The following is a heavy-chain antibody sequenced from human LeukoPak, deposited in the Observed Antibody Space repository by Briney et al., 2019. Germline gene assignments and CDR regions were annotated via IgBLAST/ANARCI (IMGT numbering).Heavy chain of an antibody. D-gene: IGHD2-2*01. Sequence: PGRSLRLSCAASGFTFSSYGMHWVRQAPGKGPEWVAVIWYDGSNKYYADSVKGRFTISRDNSKNTLYLQMNSLRAEDTAVYYCAKAASPVVPAAKLMDYWGQGTLVTVSS. J-gene: IGHJ4*02. V-gene: IGHV3-33*06. CDR3: AKAASPVVPAAKLMDY. CDR1: GFTFSSYG. CDR2: IWYDGSNK.